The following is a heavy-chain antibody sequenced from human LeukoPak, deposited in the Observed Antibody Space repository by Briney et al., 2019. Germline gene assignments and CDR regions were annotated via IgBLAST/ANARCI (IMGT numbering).Heavy chain of an antibody. CDR2: ISTSSGTI. CDR1: GFTFGSYS. V-gene: IGHV3-48*02. CDR3: ARGGYSGY. Sequence: GGSLRLSCAASGFTFGSYSMNWVRQAPGKGLEWISYISTSSGTISYADSVKGRFTISRDNAKNSLYLQMNSLRDEDTAVYYCARGGYSGYWGQGTLVTVSS. D-gene: IGHD2-15*01. J-gene: IGHJ4*02.